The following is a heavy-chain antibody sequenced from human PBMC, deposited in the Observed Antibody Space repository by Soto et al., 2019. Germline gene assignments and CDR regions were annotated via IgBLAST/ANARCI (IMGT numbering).Heavy chain of an antibody. CDR2: MSYDGSEK. V-gene: IGHV3-30*18. CDR1: GFTFRNYG. Sequence: QVQLVESGGGVVQPGRSLTLSCTASGFTFRNYGMHWVRQAPGKGLEWVAVMSYDGSEKYYADSAKGLFTISRDNSKNTLYLHMTSLGVEDTAVYYCAKVPSDRGYYYYGMDVWGQGTTVTVSS. D-gene: IGHD3-10*01. CDR3: AKVPSDRGYYYYGMDV. J-gene: IGHJ6*02.